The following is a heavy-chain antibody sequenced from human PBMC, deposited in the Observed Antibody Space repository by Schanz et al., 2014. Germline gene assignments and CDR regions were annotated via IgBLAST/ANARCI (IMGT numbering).Heavy chain of an antibody. V-gene: IGHV3-23*01. Sequence: DVQLLEPGGGLAQPGGSLRLSCAASGFTFNSYAMTWVRQAPGKGLEWVSSISHSGGSTYYADSVKGRFTISRDNSKNTMYLQMNSMRAEDAAVYDCAKDPSHGDWDYYFDYWGQGTLVIVSS. CDR3: AKDPSHGDWDYYFDY. J-gene: IGHJ4*02. CDR1: GFTFNSYA. D-gene: IGHD2-21*02. CDR2: ISHSGGST.